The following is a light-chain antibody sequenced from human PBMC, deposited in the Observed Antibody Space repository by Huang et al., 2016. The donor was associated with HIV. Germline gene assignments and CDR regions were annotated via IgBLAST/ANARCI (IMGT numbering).Light chain of an antibody. CDR2: DAS. Sequence: EIVLTQSPATLSLSPGERATLSGRASQSVSSYLAWYHQKPGQVPRLLIYDASNRATGIPDRFSGSGSGTDFTLTISSLEPEDFAIYYCQQRSNWPPYTFGQGTKLEIK. V-gene: IGKV3-11*01. CDR1: QSVSSY. CDR3: QQRSNWPPYT. J-gene: IGKJ2*01.